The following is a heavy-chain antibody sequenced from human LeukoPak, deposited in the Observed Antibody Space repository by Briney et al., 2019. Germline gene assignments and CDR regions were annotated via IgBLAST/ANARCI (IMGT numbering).Heavy chain of an antibody. CDR3: VRELEDYYDASGSPDY. D-gene: IGHD3-22*01. CDR2: IWHDGSKK. Sequence: GGSLRLSCAASGFTFSGYVMQWVRQAPGDGLQWVAFIWHDGSKKYYADSVKGRFTVSRDDSKNTLYLQMNSLRAEDTAVYYCVRELEDYYDASGSPDYWGQGTLVTVSS. V-gene: IGHV3-33*01. CDR1: GFTFSGYV. J-gene: IGHJ4*02.